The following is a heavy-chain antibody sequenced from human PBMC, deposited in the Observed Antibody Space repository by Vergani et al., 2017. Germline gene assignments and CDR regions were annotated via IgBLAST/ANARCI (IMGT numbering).Heavy chain of an antibody. J-gene: IGHJ6*02. V-gene: IGHV3-7*01. D-gene: IGHD3-10*01. CDR1: GFTFSSYW. CDR2: IKQDGSEK. CDR3: ARDYPMVRGMVVYYYYGMDV. Sequence: EVQLVESGGGLVQPGGSLRLSCAASGFTFSSYWMSWVRQAPGKGLEWVVNIKQDGSEKNYVDSVKGRFTLSRDNAKNSLYLQMNSLRAEDTAVYYCARDYPMVRGMVVYYYYGMDVWGQGTTVTVSS.